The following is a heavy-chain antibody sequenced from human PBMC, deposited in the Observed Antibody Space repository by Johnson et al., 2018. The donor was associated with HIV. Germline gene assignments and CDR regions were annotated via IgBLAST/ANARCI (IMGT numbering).Heavy chain of an antibody. CDR2: IYSGGTT. V-gene: IGHV3-66*01. CDR1: GLSVSSNY. J-gene: IGHJ3*02. Sequence: VESGGGLVQPGGSLRLSCAASGLSVSSNYMTWVRQAPGKGLEWVSVIYSGGTTWYADSVKGRFTISRDNAENSLYLQMNSLTAEDTALYYCARDPTTHNSRLTGDFGAFDIWGQGTMFTVS. CDR3: ARDPTTHNSRLTGDFGAFDI. D-gene: IGHD7-27*01.